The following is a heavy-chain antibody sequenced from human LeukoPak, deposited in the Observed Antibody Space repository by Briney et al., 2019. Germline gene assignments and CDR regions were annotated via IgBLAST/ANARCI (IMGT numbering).Heavy chain of an antibody. CDR2: ISSSSSSTI. Sequence: GGSLRLSCAASGFTFSNFAMHWVRQAPGKGLEWVSYISSSSSSTIHYADSVKGRFTISRDNAKNSLYLQMNSLRDEDTAVYYCARAPTPAYCGGDCSDNGMDVWGQGTTVTVSS. J-gene: IGHJ6*02. V-gene: IGHV3-48*02. D-gene: IGHD2-21*02. CDR1: GFTFSNFA. CDR3: ARAPTPAYCGGDCSDNGMDV.